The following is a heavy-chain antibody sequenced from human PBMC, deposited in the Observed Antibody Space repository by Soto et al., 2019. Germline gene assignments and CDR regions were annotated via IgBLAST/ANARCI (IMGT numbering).Heavy chain of an antibody. D-gene: IGHD6-19*01. CDR2: MNPNSGNT. J-gene: IGHJ4*02. CDR1: GYTFTSYD. CDR3: AKSSLSLAVAAPWAPAPFDY. Sequence: ASVQVSCKASGYTFTSYDINWVRQATGQGLEWMGWMNPNSGNTGYAQKFQGRVTMTRNTSISTAYMELSSLRSEDTAVYYCAKSSLSLAVAAPWAPAPFDYWGQGTLVTVSS. V-gene: IGHV1-8*01.